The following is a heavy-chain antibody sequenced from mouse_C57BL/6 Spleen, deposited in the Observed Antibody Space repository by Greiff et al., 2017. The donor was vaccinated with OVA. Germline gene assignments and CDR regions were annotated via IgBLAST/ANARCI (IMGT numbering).Heavy chain of an antibody. CDR3: AREEDSGYYAMDY. CDR2: IYPRSGNT. J-gene: IGHJ4*01. V-gene: IGHV1-81*01. D-gene: IGHD3-2*02. Sequence: QVQLQQSGAELARPGASVKLSCKASGYTFTSYGISWVKQRTGQGLEWIGEIYPRSGNTYYNEKFKGKATLTADKSSSTAYMELRSLTSEDSAVYFCAREEDSGYYAMDYWGQGTSVTVSS. CDR1: GYTFTSYG.